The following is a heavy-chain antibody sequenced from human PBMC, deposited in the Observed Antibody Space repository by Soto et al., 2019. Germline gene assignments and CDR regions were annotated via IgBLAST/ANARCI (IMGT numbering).Heavy chain of an antibody. CDR3: AREASYYYYYGMDV. J-gene: IGHJ6*02. CDR2: IIPIFGTA. Sequence: SVKVSCKASGGTFSSYTISWVRQAPGQGLEWMGGIIPIFGTANYAQKFQGRVTITADESTSTAYMELSSLRSEDTAAYYCAREASYYYYYGMDVWGRGTTVTVSS. CDR1: GGTFSSYT. V-gene: IGHV1-69*13.